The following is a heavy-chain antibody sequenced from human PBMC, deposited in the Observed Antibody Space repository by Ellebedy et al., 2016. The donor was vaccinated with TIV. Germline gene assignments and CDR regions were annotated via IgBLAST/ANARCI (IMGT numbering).Heavy chain of an antibody. CDR2: ISYGGNT. Sequence: SETLSLTCAVSGVSSSSDYWNWMRQPPGKGLEWIGFISYGGNTNYNPSLKSRITISIDTSKNQFSLKVRSVTAADTAVYYCATVSYHYYYYYGMDVWGQGTTVTVSS. J-gene: IGHJ6*02. V-gene: IGHV4-59*01. CDR1: GVSSSSDY. D-gene: IGHD3-10*01. CDR3: ATVSYHYYYYYGMDV.